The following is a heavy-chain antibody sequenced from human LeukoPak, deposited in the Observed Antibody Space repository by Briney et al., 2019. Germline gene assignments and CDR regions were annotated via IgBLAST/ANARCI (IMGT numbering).Heavy chain of an antibody. CDR1: GGSFSGYY. J-gene: IGHJ3*02. CDR3: ATSGTSSSWYGDAFDI. CDR2: INHSGST. Sequence: SETLSLTCAVSGGSFSGYYWSWIRQPPGKGLEWIGEINHSGSTNYNPSLKSRVTISVDTSKNQFSLKLSSVTAADTAVYYCATSGTSSSWYGDAFDIWGQGTMVTVSS. D-gene: IGHD6-13*01. V-gene: IGHV4-34*01.